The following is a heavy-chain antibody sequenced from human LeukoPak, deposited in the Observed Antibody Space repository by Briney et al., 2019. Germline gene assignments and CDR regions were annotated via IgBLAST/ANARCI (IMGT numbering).Heavy chain of an antibody. D-gene: IGHD6-13*01. CDR3: ARDHSSRYYFDY. CDR2: IYYSGST. J-gene: IGHJ4*02. Sequence: ETLSLTCTVSGGSISSYYWSWIRQPPGKGLEWIGYIYYSGSTNYNPSLKSRVTISVDTSKNQFSLKLSSVTAADTAVYYCARDHSSRYYFDYWGQGTLVTVPS. CDR1: GGSISSYY. V-gene: IGHV4-59*01.